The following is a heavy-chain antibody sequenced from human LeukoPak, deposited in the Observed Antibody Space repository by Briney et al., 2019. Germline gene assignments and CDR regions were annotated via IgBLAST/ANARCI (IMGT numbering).Heavy chain of an antibody. CDR2: IWYDGSNK. J-gene: IGHJ4*02. CDR3: ASGYYTSGSYLAGYFDY. V-gene: IGHV3-33*01. D-gene: IGHD3-10*01. CDR1: GFTFSSYG. Sequence: GGSLRLSCAASGFTFSSYGMHWVRQAPGKGLEWVAVIWYDGSNKYYADPVKGRFTISRDNSKNTLYLQMNSLRAEDTAVYYCASGYYTSGSYLAGYFDYWDQGTLVTVSS.